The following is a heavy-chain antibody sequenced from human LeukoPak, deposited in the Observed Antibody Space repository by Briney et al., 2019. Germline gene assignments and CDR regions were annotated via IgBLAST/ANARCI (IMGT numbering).Heavy chain of an antibody. CDR3: AREGKWLQLRYFDY. CDR2: IHTGGST. J-gene: IGHJ4*02. CDR1: GFTVSSIY. D-gene: IGHD5-24*01. V-gene: IGHV3-53*01. Sequence: GGSLRLSCAASGFTVSSIYMRWVRPTPGKGLEWGSVIHTGGSTYYADSVKGRFTISRDTSNNTLYLQMNSLRADDTAVYYCAREGKWLQLRYFDYWGQGTLVTVSS.